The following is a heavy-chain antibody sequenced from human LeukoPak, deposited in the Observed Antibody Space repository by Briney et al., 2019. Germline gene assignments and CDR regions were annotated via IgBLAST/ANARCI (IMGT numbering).Heavy chain of an antibody. CDR3: ARDRRPAVMGDAFDI. Sequence: PSETLSLTCTVSGGSISSGGYYWSWIRQHPGKGLEWIGYIYYSGSTYYNPSLKSRVTISVDTSKNQFSLKLSSVTAADTAVYYCARDRRPAVMGDAFDIWGQGTMVTVSS. D-gene: IGHD2-2*01. J-gene: IGHJ3*02. CDR2: IYYSGST. CDR1: GGSISSGGYY. V-gene: IGHV4-31*03.